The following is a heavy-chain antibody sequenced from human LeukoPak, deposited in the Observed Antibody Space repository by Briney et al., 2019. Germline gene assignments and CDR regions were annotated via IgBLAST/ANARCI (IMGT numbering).Heavy chain of an antibody. CDR2: IIPIFGTA. CDR3: ARVSGSYPPYYYYYYMDV. D-gene: IGHD1-26*01. Sequence: SVTVSCKASGGTFSSYAISWVRQAPGQGLEWMGGIIPIFGTANYAQKFQGRVTITADESTSTAYMELSSLRSEDTAVYYCARVSGSYPPYYYYYYMDVWGKGTTVTVSS. J-gene: IGHJ6*03. CDR1: GGTFSSYA. V-gene: IGHV1-69*13.